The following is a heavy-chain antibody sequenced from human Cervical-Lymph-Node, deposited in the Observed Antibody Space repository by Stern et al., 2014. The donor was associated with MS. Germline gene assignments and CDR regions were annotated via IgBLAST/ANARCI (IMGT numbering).Heavy chain of an antibody. CDR3: ARALGVTYAFDI. D-gene: IGHD2-21*02. J-gene: IGHJ3*02. V-gene: IGHV3-33*01. CDR2: VWYDGSHE. CDR1: GFIFSNYY. Sequence: VQLVESGGGVVQPGRSLRLSCAASGFIFSNYYMHWVRQAPGKGLEWVAIVWYDGSHEYYADSVEGRFTISRDNSKSTLYLQMNSLRAEDTAVYYCARALGVTYAFDIWGQGTMVAVSS.